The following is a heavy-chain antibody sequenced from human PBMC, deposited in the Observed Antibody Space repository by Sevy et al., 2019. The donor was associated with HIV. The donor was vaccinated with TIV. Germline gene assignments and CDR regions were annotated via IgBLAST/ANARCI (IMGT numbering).Heavy chain of an antibody. CDR2: IYSGGST. CDR3: APGAYFDY. J-gene: IGHJ4*02. V-gene: IGHV3-53*01. Sequence: GVLKISCAASGFTVSSNYMSWVRQAPGKGLEWVSVIYSGGSTYYADSVKGRFTISRDNSKNTLYLQMNSLRAEDTAVYYCAPGAYFDYWGQGTLVTVSS. CDR1: GFTVSSNY. D-gene: IGHD3-10*01.